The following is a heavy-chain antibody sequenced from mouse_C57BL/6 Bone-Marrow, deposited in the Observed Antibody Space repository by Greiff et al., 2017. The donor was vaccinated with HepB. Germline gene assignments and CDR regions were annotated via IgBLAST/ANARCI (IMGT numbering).Heavy chain of an antibody. J-gene: IGHJ3*01. CDR3: ARYDYPFAY. D-gene: IGHD2-4*01. V-gene: IGHV5-4*03. CDR1: GFTFSSYA. Sequence: EVKLMESGGGLVKPGGSLKLSCAASGFTFSSYAMSWVRQTPEKRLEWVATISDGGSYTYYPDNVKGRFTISRDNAKNHLYLQMSHLKSEDTAMYYCARYDYPFAYWGQGTLVTVSA. CDR2: ISDGGSYT.